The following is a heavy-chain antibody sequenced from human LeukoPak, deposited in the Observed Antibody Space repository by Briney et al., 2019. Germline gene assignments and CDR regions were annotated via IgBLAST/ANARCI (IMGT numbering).Heavy chain of an antibody. CDR2: ISSNGGST. CDR1: GFTFSSYA. V-gene: IGHV3-64*01. CDR3: ARGRLYYYMDV. Sequence: GGSLRLSCAASGFTFSSYAMHWVRQAPGKGLQYVSGISSNGGSTYYANSVKGRFTISRDNSKNTLYLQMGSLRPEDMAVYYCARGRLYYYMDVWGKGTTVTVSS. J-gene: IGHJ6*03.